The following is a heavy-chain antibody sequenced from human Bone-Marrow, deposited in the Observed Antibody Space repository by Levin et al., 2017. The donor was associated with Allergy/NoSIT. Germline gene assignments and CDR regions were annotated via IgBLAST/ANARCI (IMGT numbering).Heavy chain of an antibody. Sequence: NPGGSLRLSCSGTGFTFSSYSMNWVRQAPGKGPEWVSSITSTFHDKYYAESVQGRFTISRDDGSGSLYLEMNSLRVEDTAIYYCAAEYYRDSSGFDYWGQGTLVTVSS. CDR2: ITSTFHDK. D-gene: IGHD3-22*01. CDR3: AAEYYRDSSGFDY. J-gene: IGHJ4*02. CDR1: GFTFSSYS. V-gene: IGHV3-21*01.